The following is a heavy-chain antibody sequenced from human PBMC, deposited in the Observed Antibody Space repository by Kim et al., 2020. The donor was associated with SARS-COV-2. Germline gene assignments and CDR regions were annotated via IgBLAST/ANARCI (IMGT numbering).Heavy chain of an antibody. CDR2: IYYSGST. D-gene: IGHD3-10*01. J-gene: IGHJ6*03. CDR3: ARTLSYGSGLYYMDV. CDR1: GGSISSSSYY. V-gene: IGHV4-39*01. Sequence: SETLSLTCTVSGGSISSSSYYWGWIRQPPGKGLEWIGTIYYSGSTYHNPSLKSRVTISVDTSKNQFSLKLSSVTATDTAVYYCARTLSYGSGLYYMDVWGKGTTVTVSS.